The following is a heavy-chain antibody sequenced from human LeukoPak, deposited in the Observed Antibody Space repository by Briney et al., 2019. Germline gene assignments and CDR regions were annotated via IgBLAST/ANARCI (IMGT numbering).Heavy chain of an antibody. J-gene: IGHJ4*02. D-gene: IGHD6-19*01. CDR2: ISYTSSTI. Sequence: GGSLRLSCAASGFTFSSYNMNWVRQAPGKGLEWVSYISYTSSTIYYADSVKGRFTISRDNAKNSLYLQMNSLRDEDTAVYYCARVYSSGWEFDYWGQGTLVTVSS. CDR3: ARVYSSGWEFDY. CDR1: GFTFSSYN. V-gene: IGHV3-48*02.